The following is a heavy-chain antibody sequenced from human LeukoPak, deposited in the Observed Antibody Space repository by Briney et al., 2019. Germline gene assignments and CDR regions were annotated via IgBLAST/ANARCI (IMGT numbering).Heavy chain of an antibody. CDR1: GFTFSNAW. V-gene: IGHV3-15*01. Sequence: GGSLRLSCAASGFTFSNAWMSWVRQAPGKGLEWVGRIKSKTGGGTTDYAAPVRCRFTISRDDSKNTLYLQMNSLKTEHTAVYYCAGITGTTGHCWGQGTLVTVSS. D-gene: IGHD1-7*01. CDR2: IKSKTGGGTT. CDR3: AGITGTTGHC. J-gene: IGHJ4*02.